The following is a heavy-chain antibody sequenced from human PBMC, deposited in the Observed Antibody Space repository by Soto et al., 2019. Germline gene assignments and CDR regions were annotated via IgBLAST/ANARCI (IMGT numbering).Heavy chain of an antibody. CDR3: ASDPQRQSYGCDY. D-gene: IGHD5-18*01. Sequence: QVQLQESGPGLVKPSETLSLTCTVSGGSLSGYYWSWIRQRPGQGLEWIGYIYYSGTTNYNPSLKSRVSMSVDTSKNQFSLKLSSVTAADTAVEYCASDPQRQSYGCDYWGQGTLVTVSS. CDR2: IYYSGTT. CDR1: GGSLSGYY. J-gene: IGHJ4*02. V-gene: IGHV4-59*01.